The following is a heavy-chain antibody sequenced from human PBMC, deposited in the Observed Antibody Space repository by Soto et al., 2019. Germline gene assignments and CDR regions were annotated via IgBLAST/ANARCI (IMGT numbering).Heavy chain of an antibody. Sequence: QVQLVQSGAEVKKPGASVKVSCKASGYTFTGYYMHWVRQAPGQGLEWMGWINPNSVGTNYAQKFQGWVTMTRDTSISTAYMELSRLRSDDTAVYYCARAGRLWFGELHHYFDYWGQGTLVTVSS. CDR1: GYTFTGYY. D-gene: IGHD3-10*01. CDR3: ARAGRLWFGELHHYFDY. J-gene: IGHJ4*02. CDR2: INPNSVGT. V-gene: IGHV1-2*04.